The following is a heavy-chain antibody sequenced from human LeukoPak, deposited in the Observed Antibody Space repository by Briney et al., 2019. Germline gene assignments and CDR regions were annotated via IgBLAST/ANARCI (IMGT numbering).Heavy chain of an antibody. CDR2: ISYDGSNK. CDR3: ARVMVTTFSPTDYMDV. Sequence: GGSLRLSCAASGFTFSTDAMHWVRQAPGKGLEWVAVISYDGSNKYYADSMKGRFTISRDNSKNRLYLQMNSLRAEDTAVYYCARVMVTTFSPTDYMDVWGKGTTVTISS. CDR1: GFTFSTDA. J-gene: IGHJ6*03. V-gene: IGHV3-30*04. D-gene: IGHD4-17*01.